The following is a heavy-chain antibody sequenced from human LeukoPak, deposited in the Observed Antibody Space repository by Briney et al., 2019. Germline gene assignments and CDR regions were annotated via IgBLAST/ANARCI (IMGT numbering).Heavy chain of an antibody. CDR3: AKDIRRGYSYGYGFYYMDV. D-gene: IGHD5-18*01. CDR2: ISWNSGSI. Sequence: GGSLRLSCAASGFTFDDYAMHWVRQAPGKDLEWVSGISWNSGSIGYADSVKGRFTISRDNAKNSLYLQMNSLRAEDTALYYCAKDIRRGYSYGYGFYYMDVWDKGTTVTVSS. J-gene: IGHJ6*03. CDR1: GFTFDDYA. V-gene: IGHV3-9*01.